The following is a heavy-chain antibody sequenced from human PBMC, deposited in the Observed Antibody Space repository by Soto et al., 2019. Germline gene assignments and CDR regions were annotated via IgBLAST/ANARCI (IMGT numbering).Heavy chain of an antibody. CDR1: GFTFSSYA. V-gene: IGHV3-30-3*01. J-gene: IGHJ6*02. CDR3: ARTMVRGWVYYYGMDV. Sequence: LILSCAASGFTFSSYAMHWVRQAPCKGLEWVAVISYDGSNKYYADSVKGRFTISRDNSKNTLYLQMNSLRAEDTAVYYCARTMVRGWVYYYGMDVWGQGTTVTVSS. D-gene: IGHD3-10*01. CDR2: ISYDGSNK.